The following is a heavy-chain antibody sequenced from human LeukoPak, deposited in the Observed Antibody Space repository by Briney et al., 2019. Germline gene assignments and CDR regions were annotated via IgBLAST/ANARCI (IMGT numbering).Heavy chain of an antibody. Sequence: SETLSLTCTVSGGSISSYYWSWIRQPPGKGLEWIGYIHYSGSTNYNPSLKSRVTISVDTSKNQFSLKLTSVTAADTAVYYCARGLTYYFDSSGYYVTDAFDIWGQGTMVTASS. V-gene: IGHV4-59*01. J-gene: IGHJ3*02. CDR2: IHYSGST. CDR1: GGSISSYY. D-gene: IGHD3-22*01. CDR3: ARGLTYYFDSSGYYVTDAFDI.